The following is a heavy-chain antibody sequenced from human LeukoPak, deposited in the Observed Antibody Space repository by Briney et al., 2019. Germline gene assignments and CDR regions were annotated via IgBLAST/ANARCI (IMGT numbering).Heavy chain of an antibody. J-gene: IGHJ4*02. D-gene: IGHD1-14*01. CDR3: VKGIDRTKTSAWGYYFDR. Sequence: PGRSLRLSCAASGFNFDDYAMHWVRQAPGKGLEWVSGIGYRTGVIDHADSVKGRFTISRDNAKNSLYLQMNSLRPEDTAFYYCVKGIDRTKTSAWGYYFDRWGQGTLVTVSS. CDR2: IGYRTGVI. V-gene: IGHV3-9*01. CDR1: GFNFDDYA.